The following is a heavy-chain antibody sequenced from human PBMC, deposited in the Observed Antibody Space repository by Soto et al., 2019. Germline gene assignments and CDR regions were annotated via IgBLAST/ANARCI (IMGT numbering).Heavy chain of an antibody. V-gene: IGHV3-23*01. Sequence: GGSLRLSCAASGFTFNSYAMSWVRQAPGKGLEWVSAISGSGGSTYYADTVKGRFTISRDNSKNTLYLQMNSLRAEDTAVYYCAKLSPGLRWPGYWGQGTLVTVSS. J-gene: IGHJ4*02. CDR3: AKLSPGLRWPGY. CDR2: ISGSGGST. CDR1: GFTFNSYA. D-gene: IGHD4-17*01.